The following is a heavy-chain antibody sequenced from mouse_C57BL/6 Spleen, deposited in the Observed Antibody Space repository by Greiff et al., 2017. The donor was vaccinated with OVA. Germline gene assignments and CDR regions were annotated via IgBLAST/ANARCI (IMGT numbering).Heavy chain of an antibody. V-gene: IGHV1-69*01. D-gene: IGHD2-5*01. CDR2: IDPSDSYT. J-gene: IGHJ2*01. CDR1: GYTFTSYW. CDR3: ARTAYYSNYPYFDY. Sequence: VQLQQPGAELVMPGASVKLSCKASGYTFTSYWMHWVKQRPGQGLEWIGEIDPSDSYTNYNQKFKGKSTLTVDKSSSTAYMQLSSLTSEDSAVYYCARTAYYSNYPYFDYWGQGITLTVSS.